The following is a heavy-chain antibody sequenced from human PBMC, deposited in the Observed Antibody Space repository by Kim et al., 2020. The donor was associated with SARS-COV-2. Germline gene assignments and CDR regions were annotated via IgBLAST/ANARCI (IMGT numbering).Heavy chain of an antibody. CDR2: IKQDGSEK. D-gene: IGHD3-22*01. Sequence: GGSLRLSCAASGFTFSSYWMSWVRQAPGKGLEWVANIKQDGSEKYYVDSVKGRFTISRDNAKNSLYLQMNSLRAEDTAVYYCARRLYYYDSSGFGDYFDYWGQGTLVTVSS. CDR1: GFTFSSYW. V-gene: IGHV3-7*01. CDR3: ARRLYYYDSSGFGDYFDY. J-gene: IGHJ4*02.